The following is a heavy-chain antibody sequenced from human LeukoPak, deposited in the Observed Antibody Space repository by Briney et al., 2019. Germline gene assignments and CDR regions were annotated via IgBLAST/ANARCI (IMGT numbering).Heavy chain of an antibody. V-gene: IGHV3-30*18. D-gene: IGHD3-22*01. J-gene: IGHJ4*02. CDR1: GFTFSSYG. CDR3: AKGSYYDSSGYLDY. CDR2: ISYDGSNK. Sequence: PGGSLRLSCAASGFTFSSYGMRWVRQAPGKGLEWVAVISYDGSNKYYADSVKGRFTISRDNSKNTLYLQMNSLRAEDTAMYYCAKGSYYDSSGYLDYWGQGTLVTVSS.